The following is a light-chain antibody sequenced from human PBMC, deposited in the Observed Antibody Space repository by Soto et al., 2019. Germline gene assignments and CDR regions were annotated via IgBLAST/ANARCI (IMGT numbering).Light chain of an antibody. CDR1: QTISSW. CDR2: KAS. V-gene: IGKV1-5*03. Sequence: IQMTHAPSTLSGSVGDRVSITCRASQTISSWLAWYQQKPGKAPKLLIYKASTLKSGVPSRFSGSGSGTEFTLTISSLQPDDFATYYCQHYNSYSEAFGQGTKVDNK. CDR3: QHYNSYSEA. J-gene: IGKJ1*01.